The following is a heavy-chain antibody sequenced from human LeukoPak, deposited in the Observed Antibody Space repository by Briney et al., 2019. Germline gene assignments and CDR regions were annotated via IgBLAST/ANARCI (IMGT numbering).Heavy chain of an antibody. Sequence: GGSLRLSCAASGFTFSSYGMSWVRQAPGKGLEWVSVISGSGGSTYYTDSVKGRFTISRDNSRNTLYLQINSLRIEDTAVYYCAREGRWLDSWGQGTLVTVSS. CDR2: ISGSGGST. J-gene: IGHJ4*02. CDR3: AREGRWLDS. V-gene: IGHV3-23*01. D-gene: IGHD4-23*01. CDR1: GFTFSSYG.